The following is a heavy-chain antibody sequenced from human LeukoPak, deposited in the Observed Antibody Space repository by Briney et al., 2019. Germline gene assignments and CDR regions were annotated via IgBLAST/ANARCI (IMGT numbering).Heavy chain of an antibody. D-gene: IGHD3-16*01. V-gene: IGHV3-48*03. CDR2: ISSNGDTI. Sequence: GGSLRLSCVASGFTFSSYEMTWVRQAPGKGLEWLSYISSNGDTIYYADSVKGRLTISRDNARTSLYLQMTSLRAEDTALYYCARRGSMDVWGQGTTVIVSS. CDR1: GFTFSSYE. CDR3: ARRGSMDV. J-gene: IGHJ6*02.